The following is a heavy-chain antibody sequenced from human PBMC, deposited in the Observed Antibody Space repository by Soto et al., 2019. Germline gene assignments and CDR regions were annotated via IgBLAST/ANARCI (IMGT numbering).Heavy chain of an antibody. Sequence: QVQLVESGGGVVQPGRSLRLSCAASGFTFSSYGIHWVRQAPGKGLEWVAVIWYDGSNKYYADSVKGRFTISRDNSKNTLYLQMNSLRAEDTAVYYCARGDYYDSSGYYYRSKGAFDIWGQGTMVTVSS. J-gene: IGHJ3*02. CDR1: GFTFSSYG. CDR2: IWYDGSNK. CDR3: ARGDYYDSSGYYYRSKGAFDI. V-gene: IGHV3-33*01. D-gene: IGHD3-22*01.